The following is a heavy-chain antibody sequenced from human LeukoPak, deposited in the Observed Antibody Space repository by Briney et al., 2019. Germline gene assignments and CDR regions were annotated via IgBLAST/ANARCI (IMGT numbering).Heavy chain of an antibody. V-gene: IGHV3-21*01. D-gene: IGHD2-21*02. Sequence: PGGSLRLSCAASGFTFSSYSMNWVRQAPGKGLEWVSSISSSSSYIYYADSVKDRFTISRDNAKNSLYLQMNSLRAEDTAVYYCAREGCGGDCYMHYYGMDVWGQGTTVTVSS. CDR1: GFTFSSYS. CDR2: ISSSSSYI. J-gene: IGHJ6*02. CDR3: AREGCGGDCYMHYYGMDV.